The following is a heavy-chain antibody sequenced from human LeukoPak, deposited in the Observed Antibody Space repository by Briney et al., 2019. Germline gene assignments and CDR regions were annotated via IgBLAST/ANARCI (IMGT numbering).Heavy chain of an antibody. CDR1: GFTFSSYS. CDR2: ISSSSSYI. J-gene: IGHJ4*02. D-gene: IGHD3-16*01. Sequence: GGSLRLSCAASGFTFSSYSMNWVRQAPGKGLEWLSSISSSSSYIYYADSVKGRFTISRDNAKNSLYLQMNSLRAEDTAVYYCAREVRRMTGGGYFDYWGQGTLVTVSS. V-gene: IGHV3-21*01. CDR3: AREVRRMTGGGYFDY.